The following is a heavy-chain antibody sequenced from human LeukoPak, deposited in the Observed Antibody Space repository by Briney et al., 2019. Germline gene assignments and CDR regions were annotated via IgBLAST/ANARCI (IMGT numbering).Heavy chain of an antibody. CDR2: IKQDESGK. D-gene: IGHD2-15*01. V-gene: IGHV3-7*01. CDR1: GFTFSHYW. CDR3: ERDRYCSDSSCPHFDY. J-gene: IGHJ4*02. Sequence: GGSLRLSCTASGFTFSHYWMSWVRQAPGKGLQWVADIKQDESGKYYVDSVKGRFTISRDNAKNSMYLQMNSLRAEDTAVYYCERDRYCSDSSCPHFDYWGQETLVTVST.